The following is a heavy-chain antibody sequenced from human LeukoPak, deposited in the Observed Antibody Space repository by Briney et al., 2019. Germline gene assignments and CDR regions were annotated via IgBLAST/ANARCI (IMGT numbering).Heavy chain of an antibody. CDR2: TYYRSRWYN. Sequence: SQTLSLTCAISGDSVSSSSAAWNWIRQSPSRGPEWLGRTYYRSRWYNDYAVSVKSRIIISPDTSKNQFSLQLNSVTPEDTAVYYCAGRRRDYCSSTSCSLDPWGQGTLVTVSS. D-gene: IGHD2-2*01. J-gene: IGHJ5*02. CDR1: GDSVSSSSAA. CDR3: AGRRRDYCSSTSCSLDP. V-gene: IGHV6-1*01.